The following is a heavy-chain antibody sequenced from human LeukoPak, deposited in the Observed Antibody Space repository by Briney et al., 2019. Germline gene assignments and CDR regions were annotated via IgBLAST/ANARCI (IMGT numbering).Heavy chain of an antibody. CDR1: GFTLDDYA. J-gene: IGHJ4*02. V-gene: IGHV3-9*01. Sequence: QPGGSLRLSCAASGFTLDDYAMHWARQAPGEGVEWVSGITWNSEYKVYADSVKGRFTISRDNAKTSLYLQMNSLRDEDTALYCGAARDSYRSGWFYFDFWGQGTLVTVSS. CDR3: AARDSYRSGWFYFDF. CDR2: ITWNSEYK. D-gene: IGHD6-19*01.